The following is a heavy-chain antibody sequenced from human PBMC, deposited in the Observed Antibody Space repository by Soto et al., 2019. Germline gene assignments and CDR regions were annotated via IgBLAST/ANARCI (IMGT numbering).Heavy chain of an antibody. CDR3: ARAYSYGPHYYFDY. CDR2: IYYSGST. D-gene: IGHD5-18*01. J-gene: IGHJ4*02. Sequence: SETLSLTCTVSGGSISSGGYYWNWIRQHPGKGLEWIGYIYYSGSTYYNPSLKSRVTISVDTSKNQFSLKLSSVTAADTAVYYCARAYSYGPHYYFDYWGQGTLVTVSS. V-gene: IGHV4-31*03. CDR1: GGSISSGGYY.